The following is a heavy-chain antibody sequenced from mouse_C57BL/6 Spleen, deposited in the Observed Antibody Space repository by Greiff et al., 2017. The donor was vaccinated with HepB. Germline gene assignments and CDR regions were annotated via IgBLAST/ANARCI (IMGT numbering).Heavy chain of an antibody. Sequence: EVQVVESGPELVKPGASVKISCKASGYSFTGYYMNWVKQSPEKSLEWIGEINPSTGGTTYNQKFKAKATLTVDKSSSTAYMQLKSLTSEDSAVYYCARSYGNYWYFDVWGTGTTVTVSS. V-gene: IGHV1-42*01. D-gene: IGHD2-1*01. CDR1: GYSFTGYY. CDR2: INPSTGGT. J-gene: IGHJ1*03. CDR3: ARSYGNYWYFDV.